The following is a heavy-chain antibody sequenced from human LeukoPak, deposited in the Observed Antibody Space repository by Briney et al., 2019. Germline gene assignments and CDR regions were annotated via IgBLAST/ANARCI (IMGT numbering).Heavy chain of an antibody. CDR1: GGSISSSNW. CDR2: ISQSGST. CDR3: AREAAAARGRFDY. J-gene: IGHJ4*02. V-gene: IGHV4-4*02. Sequence: SEILSLTCAVSGGSISSSNWWSWVRQPPGKGLEWLGEISQSGSTDFNPSLKSRVTMSVDKSKNQFSLKVTFVTVADTAVYFCAREAAAARGRFDYWGQGTLVTVSS. D-gene: IGHD6-13*01.